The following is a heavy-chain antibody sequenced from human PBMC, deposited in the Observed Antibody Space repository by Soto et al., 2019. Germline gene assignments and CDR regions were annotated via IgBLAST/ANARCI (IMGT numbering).Heavy chain of an antibody. V-gene: IGHV3-23*01. CDR3: AKDLSPYYYGSGSYFNWFDP. D-gene: IGHD3-10*01. Sequence: GGSLRLSCAASGFTFSSYAMSWVRQAPGKGLEWVSAISGSGGSTYYADSVKGRFTISRDNSKNTLCLQMNSLRAEDTAVYYCAKDLSPYYYGSGSYFNWFDPWGQGTLVTVSS. CDR2: ISGSGGST. J-gene: IGHJ5*02. CDR1: GFTFSSYA.